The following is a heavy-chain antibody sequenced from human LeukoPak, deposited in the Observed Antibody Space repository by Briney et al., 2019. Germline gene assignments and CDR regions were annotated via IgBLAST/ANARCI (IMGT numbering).Heavy chain of an antibody. CDR2: IKQDGSEK. CDR1: GFTFSNYG. Sequence: GGSLRLSCAASGFTFSNYGMGWVRQAPGKGLEWVANIKQDGSEKYYVDSVKGRFTISRDNAKNSLYLQMNSLRAEDTAVYYCARDPTIFGVVIVPDYWGQGTLVTVSS. CDR3: ARDPTIFGVVIVPDY. V-gene: IGHV3-7*01. D-gene: IGHD3-3*01. J-gene: IGHJ4*02.